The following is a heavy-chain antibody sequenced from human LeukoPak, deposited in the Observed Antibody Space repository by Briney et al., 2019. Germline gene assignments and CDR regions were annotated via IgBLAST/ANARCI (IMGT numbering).Heavy chain of an antibody. CDR2: IYSSAST. CDR1: GGSINGYY. Sequence: KPSETLSLTCSVSGGSINGYYWSWIRQPPGMGLEWIGYIYSSASTDYNPSLKSRVTISGDTSKNHFSLKLNSVTAADTAMYYCARHGTGGFFDYWGQGTLVTVSS. D-gene: IGHD3-16*01. V-gene: IGHV4-4*09. CDR3: ARHGTGGFFDY. J-gene: IGHJ4*02.